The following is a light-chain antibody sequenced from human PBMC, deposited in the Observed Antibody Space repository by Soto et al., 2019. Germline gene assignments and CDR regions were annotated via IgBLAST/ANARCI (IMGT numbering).Light chain of an antibody. J-gene: IGKJ1*01. Sequence: EIVLTQSPGTLSLSPGERATLSSRASQTXXNNYLAWYQQNPGPAPRLLIYGASNTATGIPDRFSGSGSGTDFTLTISRLEPEDFAVYYCQQYGSSGTFGQGTKVDIK. CDR1: QTXXNNY. CDR3: QQYGSSGT. V-gene: IGKV3-20*01. CDR2: GAS.